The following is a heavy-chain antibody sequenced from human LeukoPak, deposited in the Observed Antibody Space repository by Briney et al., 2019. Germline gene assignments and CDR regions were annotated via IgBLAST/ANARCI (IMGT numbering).Heavy chain of an antibody. J-gene: IGHJ4*02. D-gene: IGHD3-22*01. Sequence: PSETLSLTCTVSGGSISSSSYYWGWIRQPPGKGLEWIGSIYYSGSTYYNPSLKSRVTISVDTSKNQFSLRLSSVTAADTAVYYCARVTGYMIEDYFDYWGQGTLVTVSS. CDR2: IYYSGST. CDR1: GGSISSSSYY. CDR3: ARVTGYMIEDYFDY. V-gene: IGHV4-39*07.